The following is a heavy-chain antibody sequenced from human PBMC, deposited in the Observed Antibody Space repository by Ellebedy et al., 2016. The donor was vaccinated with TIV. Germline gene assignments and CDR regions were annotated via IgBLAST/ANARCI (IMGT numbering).Heavy chain of an antibody. D-gene: IGHD2/OR15-2a*01. CDR3: AWPAAIGTKTFNF. Sequence: GESLKISCAASGYTSTDYWMIWVRQAPGKGLEWVANINPDGSVQAYVDSVKCRFAISRDNSKNSLYLQMNSLRAEDTAVDFSAWPAAIGTKTFNFWGQGTLVTVSS. J-gene: IGHJ4*02. V-gene: IGHV3-7*01. CDR1: GYTSTDYW. CDR2: INPDGSVQ.